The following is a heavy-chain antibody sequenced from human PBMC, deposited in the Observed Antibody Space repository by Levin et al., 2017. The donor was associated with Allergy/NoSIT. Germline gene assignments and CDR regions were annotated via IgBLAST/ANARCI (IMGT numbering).Heavy chain of an antibody. Sequence: SQTLSLTCTVSGGSIRSGGYYWSWIRQHPGKGLEWIGYIYYSGSTYYNPSLKSRVTISVDTSKNQFSLKLSSVTAADTAVYYCARDQRGITIFGVVGRWFDPWGQGTLVTVSS. CDR2: IYYSGST. CDR1: GGSIRSGGYY. V-gene: IGHV4-31*03. CDR3: ARDQRGITIFGVVGRWFDP. D-gene: IGHD3-3*01. J-gene: IGHJ5*02.